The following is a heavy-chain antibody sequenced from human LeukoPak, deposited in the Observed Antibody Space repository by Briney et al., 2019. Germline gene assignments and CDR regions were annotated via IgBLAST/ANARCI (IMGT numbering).Heavy chain of an antibody. CDR3: ARSGRYCSSTSCYTDYYYYYYMDV. J-gene: IGHJ6*03. CDR2: IYTSGST. D-gene: IGHD2-2*02. Sequence: SETLSLTCTVSGGSISSYYWSWIRQPAGKGLEWIGRIYTSGSTNYNPSLKSRVTMSVDTSKNQFSLKLSSVTAADTAVYYCARSGRYCSSTSCYTDYYYYYYMDVWGKGTTVTVSS. V-gene: IGHV4-4*07. CDR1: GGSISSYY.